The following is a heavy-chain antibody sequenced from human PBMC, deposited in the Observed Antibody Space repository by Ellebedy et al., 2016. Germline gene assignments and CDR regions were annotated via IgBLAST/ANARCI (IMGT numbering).Heavy chain of an antibody. CDR2: ISGSGGST. D-gene: IGHD3-22*01. J-gene: IGHJ3*02. CDR3: ARVDNYDRSGYYSRVFDI. Sequence: GGSLRLSCTASGFTFSSYAMTWVRQAPGKGLECVSVISGSGGSTYYADSVKGRFTISRDNSKNTLYLQMNSLRAEDTAVYYCARVDNYDRSGYYSRVFDIWGQGTMVTVSS. CDR1: GFTFSSYA. V-gene: IGHV3-23*01.